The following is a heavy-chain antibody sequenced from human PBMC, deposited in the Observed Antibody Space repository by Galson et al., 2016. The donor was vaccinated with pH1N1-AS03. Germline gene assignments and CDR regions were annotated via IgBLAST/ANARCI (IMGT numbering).Heavy chain of an antibody. V-gene: IGHV4-59*11. CDR1: GGSFSSHC. Sequence: SETLSLTCTVSGGSFSSHCWSWIRQPPGKGLEWIGYICNSGSTDYIPSLESRVTISIDTSKSQFSLRLSSVTAADTAVYFCARDGNYDSSGYYPEYFQLWGQGSLVTVSS. CDR2: ICNSGST. CDR3: ARDGNYDSSGYYPEYFQL. J-gene: IGHJ1*01. D-gene: IGHD3-22*01.